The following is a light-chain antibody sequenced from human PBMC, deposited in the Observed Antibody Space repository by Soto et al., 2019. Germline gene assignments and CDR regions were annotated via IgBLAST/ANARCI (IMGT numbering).Light chain of an antibody. CDR3: QQSYISPPT. CDR2: AAS. Sequence: DIQMPQSPSSLSASVRDRVTITCRANQSISSYLNWYQQKPGKAPKLLIYAASSLQSGVPSRFSGSGSGTDFTLTISSLQPEDFATYYCQQSYISPPTFGQGTKVDI. V-gene: IGKV1-39*01. CDR1: QSISSY. J-gene: IGKJ1*01.